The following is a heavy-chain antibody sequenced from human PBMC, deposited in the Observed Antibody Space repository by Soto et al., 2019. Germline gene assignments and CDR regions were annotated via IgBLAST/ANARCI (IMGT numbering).Heavy chain of an antibody. CDR2: INHSGST. CDR3: ARRGTVTYYYYYYGMDV. D-gene: IGHD4-17*01. Sequence: QVRLQQWGAGLLKPSETLSLTCAVYGGSFSGYYWSWIRQPPGKGLEWIGEINHSGSTNYNPSLKSRVTISVDTSKNQFSLKLSSVTAADTAVYYCARRGTVTYYYYYYGMDVWGQGTTVTVSS. CDR1: GGSFSGYY. J-gene: IGHJ6*02. V-gene: IGHV4-34*01.